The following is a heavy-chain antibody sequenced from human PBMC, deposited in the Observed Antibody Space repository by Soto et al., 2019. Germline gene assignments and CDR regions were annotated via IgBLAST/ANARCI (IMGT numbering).Heavy chain of an antibody. J-gene: IGHJ6*02. D-gene: IGHD6-13*01. CDR2: MYPDDSDI. V-gene: IGHV5-51*01. CDR3: ASSYSSSWSGMDV. Sequence: PGESLKISCKASGYSFSFYWIGWVRQMPGKGLEWMAIMYPDDSDIRYSPSFQGQVTISADKSISTAYLQWSSLKASDTAMYYCASSYSSSWSGMDVWGQGTTVTVSS. CDR1: GYSFSFYW.